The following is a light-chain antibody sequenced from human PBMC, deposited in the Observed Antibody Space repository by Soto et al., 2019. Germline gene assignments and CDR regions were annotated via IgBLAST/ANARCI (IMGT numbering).Light chain of an antibody. CDR1: QSVSSN. V-gene: IGKV3-15*01. Sequence: EIVMTQSPATLSVSPGERAPLSCRASQSVSSNLAWYQQKPGQAPRLLIFGASSRANGIPARFSGSGSGTEFTLTISNLQTEDFAVYYCQQYNKWPRTFGQGTKVDIK. CDR2: GAS. CDR3: QQYNKWPRT. J-gene: IGKJ1*01.